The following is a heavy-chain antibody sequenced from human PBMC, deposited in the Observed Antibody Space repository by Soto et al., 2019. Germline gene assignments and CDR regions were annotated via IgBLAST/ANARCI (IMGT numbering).Heavy chain of an antibody. V-gene: IGHV1-18*01. CDR3: ARGEFGFWSGSHEFDWFDP. J-gene: IGHJ5*02. Sequence: ASVKVSCKASGYTFTSYGISWVRQAPGQGLEWMGWISAYNGNTNYAQKLQGRVTMTTDTSTSTAYMELRSLRSDDTAVYYCARGEFGFWSGSHEFDWFDPWGQGTLVTVSS. D-gene: IGHD3-3*01. CDR1: GYTFTSYG. CDR2: ISAYNGNT.